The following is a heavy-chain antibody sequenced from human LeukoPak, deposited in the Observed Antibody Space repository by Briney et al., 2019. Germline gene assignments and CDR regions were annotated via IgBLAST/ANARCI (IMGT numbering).Heavy chain of an antibody. J-gene: IGHJ4*02. CDR2: INHSGST. D-gene: IGHD5-24*01. V-gene: IGHV4-34*01. CDR1: GGSFSSYY. Sequence: SETLSLTCAVYGGSFSSYYWSWIRQPPGKGLEWIGEINHSGSTNYNPSLKSRVTISVDTSKNQFSLKLSSVTAADTAVYYCARGHDGFLDYWGQGTLVTVSS. CDR3: ARGHDGFLDY.